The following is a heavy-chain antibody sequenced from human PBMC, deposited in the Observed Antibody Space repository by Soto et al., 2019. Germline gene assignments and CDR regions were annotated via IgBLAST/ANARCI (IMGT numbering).Heavy chain of an antibody. D-gene: IGHD1-1*01. V-gene: IGHV4-34*01. CDR1: GDSLSGHY. J-gene: IGHJ4*02. CDR2: ISHSGTT. CDR3: ARYNWPLFDY. Sequence: QVQLQQWGAGLLKPSETLSLTCAVFGDSLSGHYGTWVRQPPGKGLEWIGEISHSGTTKYNPSLKSRVTISVDLSKNQFSLRLTSVTAADTAVYYCARYNWPLFDYWGQGTLVTVSS.